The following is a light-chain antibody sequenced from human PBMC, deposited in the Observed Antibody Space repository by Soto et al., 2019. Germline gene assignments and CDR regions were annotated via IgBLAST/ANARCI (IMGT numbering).Light chain of an antibody. V-gene: IGKV3-20*01. CDR3: QQYGSSPT. CDR1: QSISRSD. CDR2: ATS. J-gene: IGKJ4*01. Sequence: EIVLTQSPGTVSLSPGESATLSCRASQSISRSDLAWYQHRPGQSPRLLIYATSSRATGIPDRFTGGGAGTGFTLTISRLEPEDSAVYYYQQYGSSPTFGGGTKVDIK.